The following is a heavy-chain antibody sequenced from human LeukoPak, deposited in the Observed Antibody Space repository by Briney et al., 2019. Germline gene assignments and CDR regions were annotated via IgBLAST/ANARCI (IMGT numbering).Heavy chain of an antibody. CDR2: IYYTGST. Sequence: SETLSLTCSVSGDSISSNGYYWGWIRQPPGKGLEWLGIIYYTGSTYYNPSLKSRVIISVDTSKTQFSLKLSSVTAADTAVYYCARTVAVTGRPFDYWGRGTLVTVSS. CDR3: ARTVAVTGRPFDY. J-gene: IGHJ4*02. CDR1: GDSISSNGYY. D-gene: IGHD6-19*01. V-gene: IGHV4-39*01.